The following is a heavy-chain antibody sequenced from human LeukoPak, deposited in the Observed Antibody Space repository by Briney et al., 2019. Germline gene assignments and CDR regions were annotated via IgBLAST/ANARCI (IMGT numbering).Heavy chain of an antibody. CDR2: INAGNGNT. J-gene: IGHJ4*02. Sequence: ASVTVSCTASGYTFTSYAMHWVRQAPGQRLEWMGWINAGNGNTKYSQKFQGRVTITRDTSASTAYMELSSLRSEDTAVYYCARQQLVGYYFDYWGQGTLVTVSS. D-gene: IGHD6-13*01. CDR1: GYTFTSYA. CDR3: ARQQLVGYYFDY. V-gene: IGHV1-3*01.